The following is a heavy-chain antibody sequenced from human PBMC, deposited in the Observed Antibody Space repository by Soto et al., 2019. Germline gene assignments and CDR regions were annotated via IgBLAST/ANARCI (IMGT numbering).Heavy chain of an antibody. V-gene: IGHV1-69*13. CDR1: GGTFSSYA. D-gene: IGHD3-22*01. CDR3: ASGTYYYDSSGYYYYYYGMDV. J-gene: IGHJ6*02. Sequence: SVKVSCKASGGTFSSYAISWVRQAPGQGLEWMGGIIPIFGTANYAQKFQGRVTITADESTSTAYMELSSLRSEDTAVYYCASGTYYYDSSGYYYYYYGMDVWG. CDR2: IIPIFGTA.